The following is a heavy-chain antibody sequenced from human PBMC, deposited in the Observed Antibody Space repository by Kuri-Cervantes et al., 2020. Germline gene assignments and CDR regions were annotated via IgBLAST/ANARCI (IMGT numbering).Heavy chain of an antibody. CDR2: ISYDGSNK. D-gene: IGHD6-13*01. V-gene: IGHV3-30*07. J-gene: IGHJ4*02. CDR1: GFTFSSYA. Sequence: GESLKISCAASGFTFSSYAMHWVRQAPGKGLEWVAVISYDGSNKYYADSVKGRFTISRDNAKSTLYLQMNSLRAEDTAVYYCVRGGAVGTRAWGYWGQGTLVTVSS. CDR3: VRGGAVGTRAWGY.